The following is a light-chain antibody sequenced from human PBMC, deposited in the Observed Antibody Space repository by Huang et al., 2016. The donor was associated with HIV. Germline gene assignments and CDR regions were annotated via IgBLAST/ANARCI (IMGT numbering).Light chain of an antibody. CDR3: QKYNSAPYT. J-gene: IGKJ2*01. Sequence: DIHMTQSPSSLSSSVGDRVTITCRASQDIRNYLAWYQQKPGTAPKLLISAASTLQSGVPSRFSGSGSETDFTLTIGSLQPEDVATYYCQKYNSAPYTFGQGTKLEIK. CDR2: AAS. V-gene: IGKV1-27*01. CDR1: QDIRNY.